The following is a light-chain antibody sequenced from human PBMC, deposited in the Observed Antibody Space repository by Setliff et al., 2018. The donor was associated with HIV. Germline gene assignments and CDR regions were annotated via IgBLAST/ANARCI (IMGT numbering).Light chain of an antibody. V-gene: IGLV2-14*03. J-gene: IGLJ3*02. CDR3: YSLRSYTWV. CDR1: INDF. CDR2: AVS. Sequence: PASVSGSPGQSITISCTGIINDFVSWYQQHPGKAPKLIIYAVSNRPSGISDRFSGSRSGGTASLTISGLRAEDEADYFCYSLRSYTWVFGGGTK.